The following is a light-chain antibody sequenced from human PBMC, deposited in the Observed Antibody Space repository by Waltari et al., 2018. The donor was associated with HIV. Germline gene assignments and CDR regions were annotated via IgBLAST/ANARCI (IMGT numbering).Light chain of an antibody. J-gene: IGKJ1*01. V-gene: IGKV3-11*01. CDR2: DTS. Sequence: EIVLTQSPATLSLSPGERATLSCRASQSVTPYLAWYQQRPGQAPRLLIYDTSKRATGIPARFSGTGSGTDFTLSISSLEPEDFAVYYCQHRKNWPWTFGQGTKVEVK. CDR3: QHRKNWPWT. CDR1: QSVTPY.